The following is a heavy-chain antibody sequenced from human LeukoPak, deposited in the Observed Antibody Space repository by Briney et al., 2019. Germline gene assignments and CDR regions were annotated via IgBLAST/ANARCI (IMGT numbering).Heavy chain of an antibody. CDR1: GGSISSGSYY. V-gene: IGHV4-61*02. CDR2: IYTSGST. CDR3: ARERPDENYYYYMGA. J-gene: IGHJ6*03. Sequence: SETLSLTCTVSGGSISSGSYYWSWIRQPAGKGLEWIGRIYTSGSTNYNPSLKSRVTISVDTSKNQFSLKLSSVTAADTAVYYCARERPDENYYYYMGAWGKGTTVTVSS.